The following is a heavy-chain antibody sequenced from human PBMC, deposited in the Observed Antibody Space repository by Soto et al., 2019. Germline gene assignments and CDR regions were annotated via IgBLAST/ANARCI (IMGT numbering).Heavy chain of an antibody. Sequence: SETLSLTCTVSGGSISSYYWSWIRQPPGKGLEWIGDIYYSGSTNYNPSLKSRVTISVDTSKNQFSLKLSSVTAADTAVYYCAREPPYFCGGSCYSHYFDYWGQGILVTVFS. CDR3: AREPPYFCGGSCYSHYFDY. CDR1: GGSISSYY. D-gene: IGHD2-15*01. V-gene: IGHV4-59*01. J-gene: IGHJ4*02. CDR2: IYYSGST.